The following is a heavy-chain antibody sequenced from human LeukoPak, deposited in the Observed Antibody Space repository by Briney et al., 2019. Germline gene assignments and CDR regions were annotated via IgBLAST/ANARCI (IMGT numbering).Heavy chain of an antibody. CDR3: TLQRISFLKYFDP. CDR2: FDPEDGET. D-gene: IGHD2/OR15-2a*01. V-gene: IGHV1-24*01. J-gene: IGHJ5*02. Sequence: ASVKVSCKVSGHTLTELFTHWVRQAPGKGLEWMGGFDPEDGETIYAQKFQGRVTMTKDTSTHTGYMELSSLRSDDTAVYYCTLQRISFLKYFDPWGQGTLVTVSS. CDR1: GHTLTELF.